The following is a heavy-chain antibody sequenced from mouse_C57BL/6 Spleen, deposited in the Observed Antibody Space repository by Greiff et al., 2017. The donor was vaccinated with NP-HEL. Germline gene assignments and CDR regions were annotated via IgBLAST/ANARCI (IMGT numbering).Heavy chain of an antibody. CDR2: ISYDGSN. Sequence: VQLKQSGPGLVKPSQSLSLTCSVTGYSITSGYYWNWIRQFPGNKLEWMGYISYDGSNNYNPSLKNRISITRDTSKNQFFLKLNSVTTEDTATYYCAREGDAVFAYWGQGTLVTVSA. J-gene: IGHJ3*01. V-gene: IGHV3-6*01. D-gene: IGHD3-3*01. CDR3: AREGDAVFAY. CDR1: GYSITSGYY.